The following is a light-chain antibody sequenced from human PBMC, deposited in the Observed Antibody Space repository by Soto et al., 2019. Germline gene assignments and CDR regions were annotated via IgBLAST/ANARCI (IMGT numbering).Light chain of an antibody. Sequence: DIQMTQSPSTLSASVGDRVTITCRASQSISSWLAWYQQKPGKAPKLLIYDASSLESGVPSRFSGSGSGTEFPLTISSLQPDDFSPYDCQHYNSYPIICGQGTRLEIK. CDR3: QHYNSYPII. CDR1: QSISSW. J-gene: IGKJ5*01. CDR2: DAS. V-gene: IGKV1-5*01.